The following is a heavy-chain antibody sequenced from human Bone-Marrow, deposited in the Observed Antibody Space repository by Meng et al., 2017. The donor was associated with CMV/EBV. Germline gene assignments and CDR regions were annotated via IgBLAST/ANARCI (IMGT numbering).Heavy chain of an antibody. CDR1: GFTFSSYA. CDR3: ARVGRRGVPIDYFDY. Sequence: GESLKISCAASGFTFSSYAMHWVRQAPGKGLEWVAVISYDGSNKYYADSVKGRFTISRDNSKNTLYLQMNSLRADDTAVYYCARVGRRGVPIDYFDYWGQGTLVTVSS. J-gene: IGHJ4*02. V-gene: IGHV3-30-3*01. CDR2: ISYDGSNK. D-gene: IGHD3-10*01.